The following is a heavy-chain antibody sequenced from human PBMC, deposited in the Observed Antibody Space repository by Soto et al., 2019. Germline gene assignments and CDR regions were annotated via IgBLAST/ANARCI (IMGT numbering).Heavy chain of an antibody. V-gene: IGHV5-51*01. D-gene: IGHD6-19*01. CDR1: GYSFTSYW. Sequence: GESLKISCNGSGYSFTSYWIGWVRQMPGKGLEWIGIIYPGDSDTRYSPSSQGQVTISADQSISTAYLQWSSLKASATAMYYCARHEEVAGEDAFDIWGQGTMVTVSS. J-gene: IGHJ3*02. CDR2: IYPGDSDT. CDR3: ARHEEVAGEDAFDI.